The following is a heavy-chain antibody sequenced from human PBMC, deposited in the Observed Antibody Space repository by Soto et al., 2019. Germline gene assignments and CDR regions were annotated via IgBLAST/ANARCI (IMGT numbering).Heavy chain of an antibody. D-gene: IGHD1-26*01. CDR3: AREEGSYYYYYGMDV. CDR2: ISSSSSTI. Sequence: GGSLRLSCAASGFTFSSYSMNWVRQAPGKGLEWVSYISSSSSTIYYADSVKGRFTISRENAKNSLYLQMNSLRAEDTAVYYCAREEGSYYYYYGMDVWGQGTTVTVSS. V-gene: IGHV3-48*04. CDR1: GFTFSSYS. J-gene: IGHJ6*02.